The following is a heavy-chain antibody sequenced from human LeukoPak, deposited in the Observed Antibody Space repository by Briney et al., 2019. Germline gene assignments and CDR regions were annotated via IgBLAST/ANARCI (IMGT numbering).Heavy chain of an antibody. CDR1: GLDVSSTY. CDR2: AFVGGDT. CDR3: ARDQLDH. D-gene: IGHD5-24*01. V-gene: IGHV3-53*01. J-gene: IGHJ4*02. Sequence: PGGSLRLSCASSGLDVSSTYMSWIRQAPGKGLEWVSTAFVGGDTYYAASVKGRFTLSKDSSRNTMFLQMHGLRPEDTAVYYCARDQLDHWGQGTLVAVSP.